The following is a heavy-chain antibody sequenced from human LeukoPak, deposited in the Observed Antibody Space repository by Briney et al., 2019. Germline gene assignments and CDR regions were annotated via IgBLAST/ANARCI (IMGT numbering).Heavy chain of an antibody. CDR2: ISSSSSYI. V-gene: IGHV3-21*01. J-gene: IGHJ4*02. D-gene: IGHD1-1*01. CDR3: ARDQRDTVPPTFDY. Sequence: PGGSLRLSCAASGFTFSSYSMNWVRQAPGKGLEWVSSISSSSSYIYYADSVKGRFTISRDNAKNSLYLQMNSLRAEDTAVYYCARDQRDTVPPTFDYWGQGTLVTVSS. CDR1: GFTFSSYS.